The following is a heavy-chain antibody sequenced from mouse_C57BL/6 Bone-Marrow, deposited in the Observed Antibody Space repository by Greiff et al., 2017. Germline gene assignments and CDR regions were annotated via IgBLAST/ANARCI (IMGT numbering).Heavy chain of an antibody. CDR2: IHPNSGST. V-gene: IGHV1-64*01. CDR1: GYTFTSYW. D-gene: IGHD1-1*01. CDR3: ARDVITTVVATGGYAMDY. J-gene: IGHJ4*01. Sequence: QVQLQQPGAELVKPGASVKLSCKASGYTFTSYWMHWVKQRPGQGLEWIGMIHPNSGSTNYNEKFKSKATLTVDKSSSTAYMQLSSLTSEDSAVYYCARDVITTVVATGGYAMDYWGQGTSVTVSS.